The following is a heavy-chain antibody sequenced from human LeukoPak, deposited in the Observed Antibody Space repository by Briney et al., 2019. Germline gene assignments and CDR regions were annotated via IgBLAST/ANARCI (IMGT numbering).Heavy chain of an antibody. CDR2: IYYSGSA. D-gene: IGHD1-26*01. V-gene: IGHV4-59*01. Sequence: SETLSLTCTVSGGSISSYYWSWIRQPPGKGLEWIGYIYYSGSANYNPSLKSRVTISVDTSKNQFSLKLSSVTAADTAVYYCAREGSYYRFDYWGQGTLFTVSS. J-gene: IGHJ4*02. CDR1: GGSISSYY. CDR3: AREGSYYRFDY.